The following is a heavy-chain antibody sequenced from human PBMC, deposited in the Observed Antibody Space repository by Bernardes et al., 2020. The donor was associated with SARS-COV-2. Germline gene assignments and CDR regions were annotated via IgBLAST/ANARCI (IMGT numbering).Heavy chain of an antibody. CDR1: GGSLSSYY. CDR3: ARQDIGAIFGVVITPAGMDV. D-gene: IGHD3-3*01. V-gene: IGHV4-34*01. CDR2: INHSGST. Sequence: SETLSLTCAVYGGSLSSYYWSWIRQAPGKGLEWIGEINHSGSTNYNPSLKSRVTILVDTSKNQFSLKLSSVTTADTAVYYCARQDIGAIFGVVITPAGMDVWGQGTTVTVSS. J-gene: IGHJ6*02.